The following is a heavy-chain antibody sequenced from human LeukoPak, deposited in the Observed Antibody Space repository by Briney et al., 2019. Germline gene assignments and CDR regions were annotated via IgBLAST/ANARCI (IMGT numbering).Heavy chain of an antibody. V-gene: IGHV4-39*01. CDR1: GGSIISSHYY. Sequence: SETLSLTCTVSGGSIISSHYYWGGIRQPPGKGLECIGSIYYRGSTYYNPSLKSRVTISVDTSKNQFSLKLNSVTAADTAVYYCARRDSSGVVPRWDYWGQGTLVTVSS. CDR3: ARRDSSGVVPRWDY. D-gene: IGHD6-25*01. CDR2: IYYRGST. J-gene: IGHJ4*02.